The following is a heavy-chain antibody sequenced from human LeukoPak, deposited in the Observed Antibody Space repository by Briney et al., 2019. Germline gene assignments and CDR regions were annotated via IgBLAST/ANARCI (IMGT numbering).Heavy chain of an antibody. J-gene: IGHJ5*02. CDR2: INHSGST. Sequence: KTSETLSLTCAVYGGSFSGYYWSWIRQPPGKGLEWIGEINHSGSTNYNPSLKSRVTISVDTSKNQFSLKLSSVTAADTAVYYCARGQNFWSGYYYKTYWFDPWGQGTLVTVSS. CDR3: ARGQNFWSGYYYKTYWFDP. V-gene: IGHV4-34*01. CDR1: GGSFSGYY. D-gene: IGHD3-3*01.